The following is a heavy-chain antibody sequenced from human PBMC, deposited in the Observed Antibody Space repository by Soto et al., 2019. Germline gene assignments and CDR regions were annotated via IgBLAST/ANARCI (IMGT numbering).Heavy chain of an antibody. Sequence: SETLSLTCTVSGGSISSYYWSWIRQPPGKGLEWIGYIYYSGSTNYNPSLKSRVTISVDTSKNQFSLKLSSVTAADTAVYYCAGESYWFDPWGQGTLVTVSS. CDR1: GGSISSYY. CDR3: AGESYWFDP. CDR2: IYYSGST. V-gene: IGHV4-59*01. J-gene: IGHJ5*02.